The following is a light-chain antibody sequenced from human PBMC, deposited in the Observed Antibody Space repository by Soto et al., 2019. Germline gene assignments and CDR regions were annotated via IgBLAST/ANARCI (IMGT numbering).Light chain of an antibody. CDR1: SSDVGGYDH. CDR3: SSYTSKDTLV. Sequence: QSALTQPASVSGSPGQSITISCTGTSSDVGGYDHVSWYQQHPGKAPKLIIYDVSIRPSGVSNRFSGSKSGNTASLAVSGRQAEDEADYYCSSYTSKDTLVFGGGTKLTVL. J-gene: IGLJ3*02. V-gene: IGLV2-14*03. CDR2: DVS.